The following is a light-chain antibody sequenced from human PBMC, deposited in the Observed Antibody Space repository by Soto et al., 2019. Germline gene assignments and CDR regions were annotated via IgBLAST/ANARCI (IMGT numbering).Light chain of an antibody. Sequence: QSVLTQPPSVSGAPGQRVTISCTGSSSNIGAGYDVHWYQQLPGTAPKLLIYGNSNRPSGVPDRFSGSKSGTSASLAITGLQAEDEADYYCQSYDSGLSGSGVFGGGTKVTVL. J-gene: IGLJ2*01. CDR3: QSYDSGLSGSGV. CDR1: SSNIGAGYD. V-gene: IGLV1-40*01. CDR2: GNS.